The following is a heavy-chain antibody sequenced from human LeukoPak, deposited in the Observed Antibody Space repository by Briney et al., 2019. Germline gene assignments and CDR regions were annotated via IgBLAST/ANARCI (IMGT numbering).Heavy chain of an antibody. CDR1: GGSISSYY. CDR3: ARGGYVWGSYRKNGFLDY. D-gene: IGHD3-16*02. J-gene: IGHJ4*02. V-gene: IGHV4-59*01. CDR2: IYYSGST. Sequence: PSETLSLTCTVSGGSISSYYWSWIRQPPGKGLEWIGYIYYSGSTNYNPSLKSRVTISVDTSKNQFSLKLSSVTAADTAVYYCARGGYVWGSYRKNGFLDYWGQGTLVTVSS.